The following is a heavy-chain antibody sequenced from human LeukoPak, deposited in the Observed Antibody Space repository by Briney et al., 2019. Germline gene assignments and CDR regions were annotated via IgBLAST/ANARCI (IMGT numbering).Heavy chain of an antibody. D-gene: IGHD2-2*01. CDR1: GYTFTGYC. J-gene: IGHJ5*02. CDR2: INPNSGGT. CDR3: ARAVIVVVPAAIPHFDP. Sequence: ASVKVSCKASGYTFTGYCMHWVRQAPGQGLEWMGWINPNSGGTNYAQKFQGRVTMTRDTSISTAYMELSRLRSDDTAVYYGARAVIVVVPAAIPHFDPWGQGTLVTVSS. V-gene: IGHV1-2*02.